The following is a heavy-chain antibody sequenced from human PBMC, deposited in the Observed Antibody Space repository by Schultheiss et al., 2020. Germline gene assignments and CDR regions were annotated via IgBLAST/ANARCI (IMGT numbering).Heavy chain of an antibody. V-gene: IGHV1-2*04. CDR2: INPNSGGT. J-gene: IGHJ6*02. CDR1: GYTFTSYG. CDR3: ARSHGDEGMDV. Sequence: ASVKVSCKASGYTFTSYGISWVRQAPGQGLEWMGWINPNSGGTNYAQKFQGWVTMTRDTSISTAYMELSRLRSEDTAVYYCARSHGDEGMDVWGQGTTVTVSS. D-gene: IGHD4-17*01.